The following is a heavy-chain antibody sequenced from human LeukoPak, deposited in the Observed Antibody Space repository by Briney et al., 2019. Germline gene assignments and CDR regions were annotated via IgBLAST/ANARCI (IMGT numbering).Heavy chain of an antibody. D-gene: IGHD5-24*01. V-gene: IGHV3-21*01. Sequence: GGSLRLSCAASGFTFNSYSMSWVRQAPGKGLEWVSSISTSSSYIYYADSVKGRFTISRDNAKNSLYLQMNSLRAEDTAVYYCARDRNYLAPSYYYYGMDVWGQGTTVTVSS. CDR1: GFTFNSYS. CDR2: ISTSSSYI. J-gene: IGHJ6*02. CDR3: ARDRNYLAPSYYYYGMDV.